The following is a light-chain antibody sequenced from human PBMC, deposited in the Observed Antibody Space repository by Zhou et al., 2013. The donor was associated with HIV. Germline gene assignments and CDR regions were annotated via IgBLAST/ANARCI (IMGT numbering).Light chain of an antibody. Sequence: EIVLTQSPGTLSLSPGERATLSCRASQSVRTNQLAWYQQKPGQAPRLLIYDASNRATGIPARFSGSGSGTDFTLTISSLEPEDFAVYYCQQRSNWPPLTFGGGTKVEIK. CDR1: QSVRTN. V-gene: IGKV3-11*01. CDR3: QQRSNWPPLT. J-gene: IGKJ4*01. CDR2: DAS.